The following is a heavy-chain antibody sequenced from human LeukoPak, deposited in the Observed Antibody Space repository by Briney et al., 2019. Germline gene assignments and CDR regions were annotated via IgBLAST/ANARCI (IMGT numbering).Heavy chain of an antibody. CDR2: ISSSSSYI. CDR1: GFTLSSYS. Sequence: GGSLRLSCAAPGFTLSSYSMNWVRQAPGKGLEWVSSISSSSSYIYYADSVKGRFTISRDNAKNSLYLQMNSLRAEDTAVYYCARSFFDYGAFDIWGQGTMVTVSS. CDR3: ARSFFDYGAFDI. V-gene: IGHV3-21*01. J-gene: IGHJ3*02. D-gene: IGHD4-17*01.